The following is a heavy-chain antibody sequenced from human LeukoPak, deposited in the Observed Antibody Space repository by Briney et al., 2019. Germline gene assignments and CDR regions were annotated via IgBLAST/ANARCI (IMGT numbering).Heavy chain of an antibody. V-gene: IGHV1-69*13. CDR1: GYTFTSYG. D-gene: IGHD7-27*01. J-gene: IGHJ3*02. Sequence: ASVKVSCKASGYTFTSYGISWVRQAPGQGLEWMGGIIPIFGTANYAQKFQGRVTITADESTSTAYMELSSLRSEDTAVYYCATETGAVHDAFDIWGQGTMVTVSS. CDR3: ATETGAVHDAFDI. CDR2: IIPIFGTA.